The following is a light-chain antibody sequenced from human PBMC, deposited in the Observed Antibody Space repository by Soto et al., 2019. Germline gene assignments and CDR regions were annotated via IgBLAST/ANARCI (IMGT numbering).Light chain of an antibody. V-gene: IGKV3-15*01. J-gene: IGKJ2*01. Sequence: ETVMTQSPATLSVSPGESAILSCGASQSVLTNVAWYQQKPGQAPRLLIYSASTRATGIPAKFSGSGSGTQFTLTISSLQSEDCAFYYCQHYNSGPPAYSFGPGTKLEIK. CDR3: QHYNSGPPAYS. CDR1: QSVLTN. CDR2: SAS.